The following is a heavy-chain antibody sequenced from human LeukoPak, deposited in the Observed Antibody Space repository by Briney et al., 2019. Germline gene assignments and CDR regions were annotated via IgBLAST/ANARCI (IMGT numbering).Heavy chain of an antibody. V-gene: IGHV3-72*01. CDR2: IRNKVNGYTT. CDR3: ARAEEAAGRSYFAY. Sequence: QSGGSLRLSCAASGFTFSDPYMDWVRQAPGKGLEWVGRIRNKVNGYTTEYAASVKGRFSTSRDDSKNSLYLQMNSLKTEDTAVYYCARAEEAAGRSYFAYWGQGTLVTVSS. J-gene: IGHJ4*02. CDR1: GFTFSDPY. D-gene: IGHD2-15*01.